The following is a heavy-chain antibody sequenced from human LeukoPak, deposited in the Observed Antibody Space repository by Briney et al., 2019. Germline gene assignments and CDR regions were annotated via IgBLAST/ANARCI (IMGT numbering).Heavy chain of an antibody. CDR2: IYHSGST. CDR1: GGSISSGGYS. Sequence: SETLSLTCAVSGGSISSGGYSWSWIRQPPGKGLEWIGYIYHSGSTYYNPSLKSRVTISVDTSKNQFSLKLSSVTAADTAVYYCARVTSDYYYDSSGYGTIDYWGQGTLVTVSS. D-gene: IGHD3-22*01. J-gene: IGHJ4*02. V-gene: IGHV4-30-2*01. CDR3: ARVTSDYYYDSSGYGTIDY.